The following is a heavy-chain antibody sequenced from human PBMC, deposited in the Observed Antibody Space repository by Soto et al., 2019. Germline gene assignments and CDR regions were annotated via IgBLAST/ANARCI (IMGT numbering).Heavy chain of an antibody. CDR2: IYSGGTI. CDR3: ASSVTIFGYETRPGNDY. Sequence: EVQLVETGGGLIQPGGSLRLSCAASGITVSSYYMSWVRQAPGKGLEWVSAIYSGGTIHYADSVKGRLTNSRDNSKNTLYLQMNSQRAEDTAVYYCASSVTIFGYETRPGNDYWGQGTLVTVSS. D-gene: IGHD3-3*01. CDR1: GITVSSYY. J-gene: IGHJ4*02. V-gene: IGHV3-53*02.